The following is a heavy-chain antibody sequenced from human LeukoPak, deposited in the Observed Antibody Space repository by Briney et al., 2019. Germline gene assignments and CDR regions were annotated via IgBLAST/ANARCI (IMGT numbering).Heavy chain of an antibody. J-gene: IGHJ6*02. CDR3: ARDQVYYYGMDV. Sequence: SETLSLTCTVSGGSISSGGYYWSWIRQHPGKGLEWIGYIYYSGSTYYNPSLKSRVTLSVDTSNNQFSLRLTSVTAADTAVYYCARDQVYYYGMDVWGQGTTVTVSS. V-gene: IGHV4-31*03. CDR1: GGSISSGGYY. CDR2: IYYSGST.